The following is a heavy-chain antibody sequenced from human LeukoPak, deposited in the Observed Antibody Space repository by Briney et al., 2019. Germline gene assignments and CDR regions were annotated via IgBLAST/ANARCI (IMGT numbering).Heavy chain of an antibody. J-gene: IGHJ4*02. CDR1: GFAFSSYA. V-gene: IGHV3-30-3*01. D-gene: IGHD2-15*01. CDR2: ISYDGSNK. Sequence: GRSLRLSCAASGFAFSSYAMHWVRQAPGKGLEWVAVISYDGSNKYYADSVKGRFTISRDNSKNTLYLQMNSLRAEDTAVYYCASGLFGVVVAATFDMYWGQGTLVTVSS. CDR3: ASGLFGVVVAATFDMY.